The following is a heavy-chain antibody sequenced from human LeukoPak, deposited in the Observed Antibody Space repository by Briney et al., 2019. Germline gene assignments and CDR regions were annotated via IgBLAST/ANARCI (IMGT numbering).Heavy chain of an antibody. D-gene: IGHD6-19*01. J-gene: IGHJ4*02. Sequence: GGSLRLSCAASGFTFSSYWMSWVRQAPGKGLEWVANIKQDGSEEYYVDSVRGRFTISRDNSKNTLYLQMNILRAEDTAVYYCAKEIRGREQWLPDYWGQGTQVTVSS. CDR1: GFTFSSYW. V-gene: IGHV3-7*03. CDR3: AKEIRGREQWLPDY. CDR2: IKQDGSEE.